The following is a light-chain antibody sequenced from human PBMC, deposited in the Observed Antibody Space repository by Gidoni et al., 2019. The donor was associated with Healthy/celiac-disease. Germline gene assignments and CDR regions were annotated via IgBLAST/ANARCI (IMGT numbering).Light chain of an antibody. CDR2: EVS. Sequence: QSALTQPPSASGSPGQAVTIPCTGTSSDVGGYNYVSWYQQHPGKAPKLMIYEVSKRPSGVPDRFSGSKSGNTASLTVSGLQAEDEAGYYCSSYAGSNNYVFGTGTKVTVL. V-gene: IGLV2-8*01. CDR3: SSYAGSNNYV. J-gene: IGLJ1*01. CDR1: SSDVGGYNY.